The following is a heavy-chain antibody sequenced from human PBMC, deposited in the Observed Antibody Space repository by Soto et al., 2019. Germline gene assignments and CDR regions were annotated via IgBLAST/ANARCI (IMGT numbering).Heavy chain of an antibody. V-gene: IGHV4-4*02. CDR2: VAQSGYI. J-gene: IGHJ4*02. CDR1: SGSITSSLW. D-gene: IGHD5-12*01. Sequence: QVQLQESGPGLVKPSGTLSLTCTVSSGSITSSLWWSWVRQSPGKGLEWIGEVAQSGYIRSIPSLKSRLTRSLDKSTNRSSLRLTSVTAADTAVYYCARNRYGGYDFDSWGQGSLVTVSS. CDR3: ARNRYGGYDFDS.